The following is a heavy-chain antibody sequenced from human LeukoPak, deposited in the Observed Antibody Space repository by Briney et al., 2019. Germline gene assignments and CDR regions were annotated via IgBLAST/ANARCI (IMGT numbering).Heavy chain of an antibody. Sequence: GASVKVSCKAAGGSFSIYGIAWVRQAPGQGLEWMGGIIPVYGTTNYAQKFQGRVTITTDESTSTVYMELSSLRSEDTAVYYCARVYRGTGTQRVYYYYMDVWGKGTTVTVSS. CDR2: IIPVYGTT. D-gene: IGHD1-7*01. V-gene: IGHV1-69*05. CDR3: ARVYRGTGTQRVYYYYMDV. CDR1: GGSFSIYG. J-gene: IGHJ6*03.